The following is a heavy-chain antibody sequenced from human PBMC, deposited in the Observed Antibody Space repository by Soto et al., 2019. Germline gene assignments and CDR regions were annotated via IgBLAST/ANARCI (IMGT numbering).Heavy chain of an antibody. V-gene: IGHV4-34*01. CDR3: ARGGKPIAVAGTAFDI. J-gene: IGHJ3*02. CDR1: GGSFSGYY. D-gene: IGHD6-19*01. CDR2: INHSGST. Sequence: SETLSLTCAVYGGSFSGYYWSWIRQPPGKGLEWIGEINHSGSTNYNPSIKSRVTISVDTSKNQFSLKLSSVTAADTAVYYCARGGKPIAVAGTAFDIWGQGTMVTVSS.